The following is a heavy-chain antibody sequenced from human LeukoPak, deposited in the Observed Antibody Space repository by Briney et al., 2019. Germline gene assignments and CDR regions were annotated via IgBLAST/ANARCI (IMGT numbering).Heavy chain of an antibody. V-gene: IGHV3-30*02. D-gene: IGHD1-26*01. CDR2: IRFDGSTK. J-gene: IGHJ4*02. CDR1: GFTFSNYG. CDR3: AKALREWELCDY. Sequence: GGSLRLSCATSGFTFSNYGMHWVRQAPGKGLEGVAFIRFDGSTKYYADSVKGRFTISRDNSKNTLYLQMHSLRAEDTAVYYCAKALREWELCDYWGQGTLVTVSS.